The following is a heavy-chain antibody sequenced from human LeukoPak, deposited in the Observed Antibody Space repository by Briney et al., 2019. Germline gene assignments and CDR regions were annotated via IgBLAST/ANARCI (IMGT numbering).Heavy chain of an antibody. D-gene: IGHD2-21*01. Sequence: ASVKVSCKASGYTFTSYNMHWGRQAPGPGLEWMGWVYPATGGTNYAQKFQGRVTMTTDTSISTAYMELRGLTSDDTAVYFCVRGAVIAHFDYWGQGTLVTVSS. CDR1: GYTFTSYN. CDR3: VRGAVIAHFDY. V-gene: IGHV1-2*02. J-gene: IGHJ4*02. CDR2: VYPATGGT.